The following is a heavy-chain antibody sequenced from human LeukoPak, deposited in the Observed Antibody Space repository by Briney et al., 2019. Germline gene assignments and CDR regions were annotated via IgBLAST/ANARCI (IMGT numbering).Heavy chain of an antibody. CDR1: GGTFSNYA. CDR2: IIPLFGTT. J-gene: IGHJ4*02. D-gene: IGHD3-3*02. CDR3: ARDLRVLDVLVPNTITWGFDY. Sequence: ASVKVSCKASGGTFSNYALNWVRQAPGHGLEWLGGIIPLFGTTNYAQNLQGRVTITADDSTDTAYMELSSLRSEDTAVYYCARDLRVLDVLVPNTITWGFDYWGQGILVIVSS. V-gene: IGHV1-69*13.